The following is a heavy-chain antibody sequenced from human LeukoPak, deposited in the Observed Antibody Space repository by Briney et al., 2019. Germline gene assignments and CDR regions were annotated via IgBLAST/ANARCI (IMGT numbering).Heavy chain of an antibody. V-gene: IGHV4-61*02. D-gene: IGHD3-3*01. CDR3: AREVPVSLRFLEWENFDS. CDR1: GVSMTIGGYY. J-gene: IGHJ4*02. Sequence: PSETLSLTCTVSGVSMTIGGYYWTWIRQPAGKGLEWLGRVFTSGKTDYNPSLKSRLTISLETSENQLSLKLTSVIAADTAVYFCAREVPVSLRFLEWENFDSWGQEALVTVSS. CDR2: VFTSGKT.